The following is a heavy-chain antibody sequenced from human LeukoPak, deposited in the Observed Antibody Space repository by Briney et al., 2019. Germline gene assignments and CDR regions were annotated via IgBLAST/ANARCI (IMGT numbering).Heavy chain of an antibody. CDR1: GFTFSSYG. CDR2: ISYDGSNK. Sequence: PGRSLRLSCAASGFTFSSYGIHWVRQAPGKGLEWVAVISYDGSNKNYADSVKGRFTISRDNSKNTLYLQMNSLRAEDTAVYYCARDPKPWGYFDYWGQGTLVTVSS. V-gene: IGHV3-30*03. D-gene: IGHD7-27*01. CDR3: ARDPKPWGYFDY. J-gene: IGHJ4*02.